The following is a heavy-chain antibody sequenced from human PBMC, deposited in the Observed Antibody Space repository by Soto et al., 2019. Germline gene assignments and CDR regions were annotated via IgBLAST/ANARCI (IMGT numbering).Heavy chain of an antibody. CDR1: GGSISSSSYY. CDR2: IYYSGST. CDR3: AREVPSSSWRPDYYYYGMDV. V-gene: IGHV4-39*02. D-gene: IGHD6-13*01. Sequence: QLQLQESGPGLVKPSETLSLTCTVSGGSISSSSYYWGWIRQPPGKGLEWIGSIYYSGSTYYNPSLKSRVTISVDTSKNQFSLKLSSVTAADTAVYYCAREVPSSSWRPDYYYYGMDVWGQGTTVTVSS. J-gene: IGHJ6*02.